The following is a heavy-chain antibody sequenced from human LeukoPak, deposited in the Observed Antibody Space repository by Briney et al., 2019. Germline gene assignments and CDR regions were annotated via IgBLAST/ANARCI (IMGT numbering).Heavy chain of an antibody. CDR1: GYTFTSYG. CDR2: ISAYNGNT. J-gene: IGHJ5*02. CDR3: ARGIAVAGWFDP. V-gene: IGHV1-18*01. D-gene: IGHD6-19*01. Sequence: ASVTDSCKASGYTFTSYGISWVRQAPGQGLEWMGWISAYNGNTNYAQKLQGRVTMTTDTSTSTAYMELRSLRSDDTAVYYCARGIAVAGWFDPWGQGTLVTVSS.